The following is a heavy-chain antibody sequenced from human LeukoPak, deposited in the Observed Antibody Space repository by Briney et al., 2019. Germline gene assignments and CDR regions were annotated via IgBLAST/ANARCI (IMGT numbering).Heavy chain of an antibody. CDR2: IYPGDSDT. V-gene: IGHV5-51*01. J-gene: IGHJ5*02. CDR1: GYRFTTYW. Sequence: VESLKISCKGSGYRFTTYWIGWVRQMPGKGLEWMGIIYPGDSDTRYSPSSQGQVTISADKSISTAYPQWSSLKASDTAMYYCARHESAYSSGWYGGGGWFDPWGQGTLVTVSS. CDR3: ARHESAYSSGWYGGGGWFDP. D-gene: IGHD6-19*01.